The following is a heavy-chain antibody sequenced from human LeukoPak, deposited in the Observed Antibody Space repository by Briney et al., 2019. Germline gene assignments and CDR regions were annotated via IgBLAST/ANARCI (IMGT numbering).Heavy chain of an antibody. D-gene: IGHD2-15*01. CDR1: GYSFSSYW. J-gene: IGHJ4*02. V-gene: IGHV5-10-1*01. Sequence: PGESLKISCKGSGYSFSSYWITWVRQMPGKGLEWIGRIDPSDSDTNYSPSLQGHVTISADKSIRTAYLQWSSLKASDTAMYYCARQTTSRSGPLDYWGQGTLVTVSS. CDR2: IDPSDSDT. CDR3: ARQTTSRSGPLDY.